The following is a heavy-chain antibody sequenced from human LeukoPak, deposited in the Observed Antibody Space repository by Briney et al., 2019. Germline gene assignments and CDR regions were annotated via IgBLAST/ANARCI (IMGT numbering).Heavy chain of an antibody. J-gene: IGHJ4*02. D-gene: IGHD3-10*01. CDR3: ARLGSGSYYRGTIDY. CDR1: GGSISSSSYY. V-gene: IGHV4-39*01. Sequence: SETLSLTCTVSGGSISSSSYYWGWIRQPPGKGLEWIGSIYYSGGADYNPSLKSRVTMFVDTSKNQFSLELSSVTAADTAVYYCARLGSGSYYRGTIDYWGQGTLVTVSS. CDR2: IYYSGGA.